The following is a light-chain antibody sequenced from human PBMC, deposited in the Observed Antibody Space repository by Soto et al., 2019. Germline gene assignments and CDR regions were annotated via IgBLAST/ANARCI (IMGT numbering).Light chain of an antibody. Sequence: EIVRTQSPATLSVSPGERATLSCRASQGVSGNLAWYQQKPGQAPRLLIYGASTRATGIPARFSGSGSGTEFTLTISSLQSEDFAVYYCQQYNNWHPLTFGGGTKVEIK. V-gene: IGKV3-15*01. CDR3: QQYNNWHPLT. J-gene: IGKJ4*01. CDR2: GAS. CDR1: QGVSGN.